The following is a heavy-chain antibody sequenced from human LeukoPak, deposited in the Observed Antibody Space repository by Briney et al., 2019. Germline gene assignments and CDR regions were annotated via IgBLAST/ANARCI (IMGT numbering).Heavy chain of an antibody. Sequence: SETLSLTCAVYGGSFSGYYWSWIRQPPGKGLEWIGEINHSGSTNYNPSLKSRVTISVDTFKNQFSLKLSSVTAADTAVYYCARGLSGWYGGAYDYWGQGTLVTVSS. CDR2: INHSGST. D-gene: IGHD6-19*01. V-gene: IGHV4-34*01. CDR3: ARGLSGWYGGAYDY. J-gene: IGHJ4*02. CDR1: GGSFSGYY.